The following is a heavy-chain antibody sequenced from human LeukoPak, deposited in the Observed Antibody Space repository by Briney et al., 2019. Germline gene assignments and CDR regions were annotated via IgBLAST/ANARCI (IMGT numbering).Heavy chain of an antibody. J-gene: IGHJ5*02. V-gene: IGHV3-15*07. CDR3: ATDFYDST. CDR1: GFTFSSYA. CDR2: IRSNSDGGTI. Sequence: GGSLRLSCAASGFTFSSYAMHWVRQAPGKGLEWVGRIRSNSDGGTIDYAAPVKGSFTLSRDDSKTTLYLQMNSLQTEDTAVYYCATDFYDSTWGQGTLVTVSS. D-gene: IGHD3-22*01.